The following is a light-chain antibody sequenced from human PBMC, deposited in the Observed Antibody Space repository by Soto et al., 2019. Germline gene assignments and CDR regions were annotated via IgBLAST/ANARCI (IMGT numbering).Light chain of an antibody. J-gene: IGKJ1*01. CDR2: ATS. CDR3: QHFHSYPRT. V-gene: IGKV1-9*01. Sequence: DIQLTQSPSFLSASVGDRVTITCRASQVINSYLVWYQQKPGKAPNLLIYATSTLQSGVPSRFSGSGSGTEFILTISSLQPEDFATYYCQHFHSYPRTFGQGTKVEIK. CDR1: QVINSY.